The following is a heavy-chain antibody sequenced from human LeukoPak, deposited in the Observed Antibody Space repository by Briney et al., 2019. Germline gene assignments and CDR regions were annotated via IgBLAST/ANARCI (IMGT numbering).Heavy chain of an antibody. CDR3: ARDRNYYASSGYSQLFDD. Sequence: SETLSLTCTLSGRSISSYYWSWIRQPAGKGLAWIGRIHTSGSTNYNPSLKSGVTMSVDTSKNQFSLKLSTVPAADTAVYYCARDRNYYASSGYSQLFDDWGQGTLVTVSS. CDR1: GRSISSYY. CDR2: IHTSGST. J-gene: IGHJ4*02. D-gene: IGHD3-22*01. V-gene: IGHV4-4*07.